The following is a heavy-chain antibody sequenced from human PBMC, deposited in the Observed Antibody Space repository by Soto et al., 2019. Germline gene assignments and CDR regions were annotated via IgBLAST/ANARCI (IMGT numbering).Heavy chain of an antibody. J-gene: IGHJ5*02. CDR2: ISTDGSKT. CDR1: GFTLSSYW. Sequence: EVQLVESGGGLVQPGGSLRLSCVASGFTLSSYWMYWVRQVPGKGLLWVSRISTDGSKTEYADSVKGRFTISRDNAQSAMYLQMDSLRVEDMGVYYCARGPGHGGSYVEHWGQGTLVTVSS. D-gene: IGHD5-12*01. CDR3: ARGPGHGGSYVEH. V-gene: IGHV3-74*03.